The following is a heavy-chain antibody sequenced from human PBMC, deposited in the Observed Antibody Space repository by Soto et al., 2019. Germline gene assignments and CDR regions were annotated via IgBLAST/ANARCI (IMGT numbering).Heavy chain of an antibody. CDR2: IYPGDSDT. CDR3: ARYSSTSFYYYYGMHV. CDR1: GYSFTSYW. V-gene: IGHV5-51*01. J-gene: IGHJ6*02. Sequence: GESLTIACKGSGYSFTSYWIGWVRQMPGKGLEWMGIIYPGDSDTRYSPSFQGQVTISADNSISTAYLQWSSLKASDTAVYYCARYSSTSFYYYYGMHVGGQGTTVTVSS. D-gene: IGHD2-2*01.